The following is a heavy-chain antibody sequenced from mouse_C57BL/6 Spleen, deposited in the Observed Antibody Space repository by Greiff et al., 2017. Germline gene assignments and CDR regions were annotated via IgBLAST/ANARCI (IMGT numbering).Heavy chain of an antibody. Sequence: QVQLQQSGAELARPGASVKLSCKASGYTFPSYGISWVKQRTGQGLEWIGEIFPRSGNTYYNEKFKGKATLTADKSSSTAYMELRSLTSEDSAVYFCAHVRDYYAMDYWGQGTSVTVSS. CDR1: GYTFPSYG. J-gene: IGHJ4*01. CDR2: IFPRSGNT. CDR3: AHVRDYYAMDY. V-gene: IGHV1-81*01.